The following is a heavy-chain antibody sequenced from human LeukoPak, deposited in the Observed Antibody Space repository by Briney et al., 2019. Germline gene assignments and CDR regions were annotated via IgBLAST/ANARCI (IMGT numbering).Heavy chain of an antibody. D-gene: IGHD2-21*01. J-gene: IGHJ4*02. V-gene: IGHV3-30*02. CDR1: GFTFSSYG. CDR2: IRYDGSNK. Sequence: GGSLRLSCAASGFTFSSYGMHWVRQAPGKGLEWVAFIRYDGSNKYYADSVKGRFTISRDNSKNTLYLQMNSLRAEDTAVYYCAKDWRHIVVVSSPNFDSWGQGTLVTVSS. CDR3: AKDWRHIVVVSSPNFDS.